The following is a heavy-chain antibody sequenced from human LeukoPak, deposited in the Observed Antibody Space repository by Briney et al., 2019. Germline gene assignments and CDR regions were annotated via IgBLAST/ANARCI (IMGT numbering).Heavy chain of an antibody. J-gene: IGHJ4*02. V-gene: IGHV4-39*01. CDR1: GGSISSSSYY. CDR3: ARGPNFDY. Sequence: SETLSRTCTVSGGSISSSSYYWGWIRQPPGKGLEWIGSIYYSGSTYYNPSLKSRVTISVDTSKNQFSLKLSSVTAADTAVYYCARGPNFDYWGQGTLVTVSS. CDR2: IYYSGST.